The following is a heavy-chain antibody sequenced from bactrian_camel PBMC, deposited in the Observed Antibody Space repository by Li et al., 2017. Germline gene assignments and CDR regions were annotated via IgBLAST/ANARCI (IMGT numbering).Heavy chain of an antibody. Sequence: QLVESGGGSVQAGGSLRLSCGLPRYPYTTDHMGWFRQAPGKEREGVVVINRRGTIRYADFVTGRFTISKVNAEKTLYLQMSNLKPEDTGTYYCAAQYTGISGCYATSLAPASFDYWGQGTQVTVS. CDR2: INRRGTI. V-gene: IGHV3S53*01. J-gene: IGHJ4*01. D-gene: IGHD1*01. CDR1: RYPYTTDH. CDR3: AAQYTGISGCYATSLAPASFDY.